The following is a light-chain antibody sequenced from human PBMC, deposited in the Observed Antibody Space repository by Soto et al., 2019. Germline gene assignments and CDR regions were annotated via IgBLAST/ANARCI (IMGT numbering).Light chain of an antibody. CDR2: DVT. CDR1: SSDVGRFNY. CDR3: CSYGATYVT. V-gene: IGLV2-11*01. J-gene: IGLJ2*01. Sequence: QSALTQPRSVSGSPGQSVTISCTGTSSDVGRFNYVSWYQHHPGKAPKLVIFDVTKRPSGVPDRFSGSKSGNTATLSISGLQADDEANYYCCSYGATYVTFGGGTKLIVL.